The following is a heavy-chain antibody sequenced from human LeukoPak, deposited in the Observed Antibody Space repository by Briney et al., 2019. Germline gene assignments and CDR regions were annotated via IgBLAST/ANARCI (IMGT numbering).Heavy chain of an antibody. D-gene: IGHD3-10*01. CDR3: ARDRRGDAFDI. Sequence: TSETLSLTCTVSGGSISSYYWSWIRQPPGKGLEWIGYIYYSGSTNYNPSLKSRVTISVDTSKNQFSLKLSSVTAADTAVYYCARDRRGDAFDIWGQGTMVIVSS. J-gene: IGHJ3*02. CDR1: GGSISSYY. CDR2: IYYSGST. V-gene: IGHV4-59*01.